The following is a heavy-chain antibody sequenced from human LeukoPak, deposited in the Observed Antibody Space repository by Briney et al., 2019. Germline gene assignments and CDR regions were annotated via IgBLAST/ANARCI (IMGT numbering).Heavy chain of an antibody. CDR3: ARGHYGMDV. J-gene: IGHJ6*02. CDR1: GFTFSSYS. V-gene: IGHV3-7*01. CDR2: IKPDGSEK. Sequence: GGSLRLSCAASGFTFSSYSMNWVRQAPGKGLEWVASIKPDGSEKYHVDSVEGRFTISRDTGKSSVYLQMISLRDEDTAFYYCARGHYGMDVWGQGTLVIVSS.